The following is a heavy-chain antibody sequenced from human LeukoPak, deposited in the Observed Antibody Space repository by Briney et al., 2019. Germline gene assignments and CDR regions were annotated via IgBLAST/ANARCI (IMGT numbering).Heavy chain of an antibody. D-gene: IGHD7-27*01. CDR3: AKDLNWGSFDY. V-gene: IGHV3-23*01. J-gene: IGHJ4*02. CDR1: GFTFSNYA. CDR2: IGGAGGMT. Sequence: GGSLRLSCAASGFTFSNYAMTWVRQAPGKGLGWVSGIGGAGGMTYYADYVKGRLTISRDNSRNTLFLQMNSVRAEDTAVYYCAKDLNWGSFDYWGRGTLVTVSS.